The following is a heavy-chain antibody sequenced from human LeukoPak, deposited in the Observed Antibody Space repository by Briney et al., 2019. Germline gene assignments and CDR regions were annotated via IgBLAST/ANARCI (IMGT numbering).Heavy chain of an antibody. CDR1: GGSISSYY. J-gene: IGHJ4*02. CDR3: AGGLDYCFDY. Sequence: SESLSLTCTVSGGSISSYYWSWIRQPPGKGLEWIGYIYYSGSTNYNPSLKSRVTISVDTSKNQFSLKLSSVTAADTAVYYCAGGLDYCFDYWGQGTLVTVSS. CDR2: IYYSGST. D-gene: IGHD2/OR15-2a*01. V-gene: IGHV4-59*01.